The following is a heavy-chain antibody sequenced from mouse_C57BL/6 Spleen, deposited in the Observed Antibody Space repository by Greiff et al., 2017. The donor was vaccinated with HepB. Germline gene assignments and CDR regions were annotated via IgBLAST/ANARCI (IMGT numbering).Heavy chain of an antibody. CDR2: IWSGGST. J-gene: IGHJ1*03. D-gene: IGHD1-1*01. CDR1: GFSLTSYG. CDR3: AREIITTVGATRGYFDV. V-gene: IGHV2-2*01. Sequence: QVQLKESGPGLVQPSQRLSITCTVSGFSLTSYGVHWVRQSPGKGLEWLGVIWSGGSTDYNAAFISRLSISKDNYKSQVFFKMNRLQADDTARYYCAREIITTVGATRGYFDVWGTGTTVTVSS.